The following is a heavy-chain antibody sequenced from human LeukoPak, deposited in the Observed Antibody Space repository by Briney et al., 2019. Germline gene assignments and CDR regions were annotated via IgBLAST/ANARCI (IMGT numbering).Heavy chain of an antibody. V-gene: IGHV3-21*01. CDR2: ISSSSSYI. CDR1: GFTFSSYS. D-gene: IGHD5-18*01. J-gene: IGHJ4*02. Sequence: GGSLRLSCAASGFTFSSYSMNWVRQAAGKGLEWVSSISSSSSYIYYADSVKGRFTISIDNAKNSLYLQMHSLRAEDTAVYYCARDLQLPSPGWGQGTLVTVSS. CDR3: ARDLQLPSPG.